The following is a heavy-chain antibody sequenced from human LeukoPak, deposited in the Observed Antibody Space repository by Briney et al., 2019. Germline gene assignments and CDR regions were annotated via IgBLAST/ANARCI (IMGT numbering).Heavy chain of an antibody. CDR2: INHSGST. Sequence: PSETLSLTCAVYGGSFSGYYWSWIRQPPGKGLEWIGEINHSGSTNYNPSLKSRVTISVDTSKNQFSLKLSSVTAADTAVYYCARVEYDSSGYYLGGAFDIWGQGTMVTVSS. D-gene: IGHD3-22*01. V-gene: IGHV4-34*01. J-gene: IGHJ3*02. CDR1: GGSFSGYY. CDR3: ARVEYDSSGYYLGGAFDI.